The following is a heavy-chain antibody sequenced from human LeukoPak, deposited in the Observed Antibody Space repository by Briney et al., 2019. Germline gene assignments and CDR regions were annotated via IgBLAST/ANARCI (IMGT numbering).Heavy chain of an antibody. D-gene: IGHD3-22*01. Sequence: GGSLRRACAASGFTFDDYGMSWVRQAPRKGLEWVSGINWNGGSTSYADSVKGRFTISRDNAKNSLYLQMNSLRAEDTALYYCARDLGPDYYDSSGYFGYWGQGTLVTVSS. V-gene: IGHV3-20*04. CDR1: GFTFDDYG. J-gene: IGHJ4*02. CDR2: INWNGGST. CDR3: ARDLGPDYYDSSGYFGY.